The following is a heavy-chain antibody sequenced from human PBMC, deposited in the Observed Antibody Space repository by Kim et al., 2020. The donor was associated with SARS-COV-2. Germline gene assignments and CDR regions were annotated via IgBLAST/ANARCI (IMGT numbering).Heavy chain of an antibody. CDR3: ARYCSSTSCANHDYYYGMDV. V-gene: IGHV4-34*01. D-gene: IGHD2-2*01. Sequence: RVTISVDTSKNQFSLKLSSVTAADTAVYYCARYCSSTSCANHDYYYGMDVWGQGTTVTVSS. J-gene: IGHJ6*02.